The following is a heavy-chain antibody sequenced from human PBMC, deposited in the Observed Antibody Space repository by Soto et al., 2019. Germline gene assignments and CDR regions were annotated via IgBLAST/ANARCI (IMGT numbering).Heavy chain of an antibody. D-gene: IGHD5-12*01. J-gene: IGHJ4*02. CDR3: ARNFIVATIIHFGY. Sequence: QVQLVESGGGVVQPGRSLRLSCAASGFTFSSYGMHWVRQAPGKGLEWVAVISYDGSNKYYADSVKGRFTISRDNSKNTLYLQMNSLRAEDTAVYYCARNFIVATIIHFGYWGQGTLVTVSS. V-gene: IGHV3-30*03. CDR2: ISYDGSNK. CDR1: GFTFSSYG.